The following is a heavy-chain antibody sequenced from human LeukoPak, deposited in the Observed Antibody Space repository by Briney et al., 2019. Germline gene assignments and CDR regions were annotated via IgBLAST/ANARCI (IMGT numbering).Heavy chain of an antibody. J-gene: IGHJ3*02. CDR3: ASALQWELLGSEAFDI. D-gene: IGHD1-26*01. CDR2: ISAYNGNT. V-gene: IGHV1-18*01. CDR1: GGTFSSYA. Sequence: GASVKVSCKASGGTFSSYAISWVRQAPGQGLEWMGWISAYNGNTNYAQKLQGRVTMTTDTSTSTAYMELRSLRSDDTAVYYCASALQWELLGSEAFDIWGQGTMVTVSS.